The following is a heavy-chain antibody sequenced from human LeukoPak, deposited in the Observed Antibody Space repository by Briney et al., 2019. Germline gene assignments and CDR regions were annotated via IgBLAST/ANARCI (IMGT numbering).Heavy chain of an antibody. D-gene: IGHD3-22*01. CDR2: INHSGST. Sequence: NPGGSLRLSCAASGFTFSSYGMSWIRQPPGKGLEWIGEINHSGSTNYNPSLKSRVTISVDTSKNQFSLKLSSVTAADTAVYYCARGVGYYDSSGHRGYYYYYYMDVWGKGTTVTISS. CDR3: ARGVGYYDSSGHRGYYYYYYMDV. CDR1: GFTFSSYG. V-gene: IGHV4-34*01. J-gene: IGHJ6*03.